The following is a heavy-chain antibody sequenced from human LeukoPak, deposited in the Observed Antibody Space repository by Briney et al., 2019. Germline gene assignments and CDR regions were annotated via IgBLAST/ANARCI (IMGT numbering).Heavy chain of an antibody. V-gene: IGHV4-34*01. J-gene: IGHJ6*02. CDR1: GGSFSGYY. CDR3: ARGFGVVTIYYYYYYGMDV. CDR2: INHSGST. Sequence: SETLSPTCAVYGGSFSGYYWSWIRQPPGKGLEWIGEINHSGSTNYNPSLKSRVTISVDTSKNQFSLKLSSVTAADTAVYYCARGFGVVTIYYYYYYGMDVWGQGTTVTVSS. D-gene: IGHD3-3*01.